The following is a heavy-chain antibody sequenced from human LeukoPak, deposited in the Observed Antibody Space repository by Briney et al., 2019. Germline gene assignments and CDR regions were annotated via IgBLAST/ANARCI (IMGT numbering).Heavy chain of an antibody. J-gene: IGHJ4*02. CDR1: GGSVSSGSYY. D-gene: IGHD6-13*01. CDR2: IYYSRST. CDR3: ARGLAAAGLYYFVS. Sequence: SETLRLTCTVSGGSVSSGSYYWSWIRQPPGKGLEWIGYIYYSRSTNYNPSLKSRVTISVDTSKNQFSLKLSSLTAADTAVYYCARGLAAAGLYYFVSSVPRTLVTVSS. V-gene: IGHV4-61*01.